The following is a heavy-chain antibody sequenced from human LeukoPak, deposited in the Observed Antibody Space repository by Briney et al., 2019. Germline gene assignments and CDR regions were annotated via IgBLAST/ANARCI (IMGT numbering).Heavy chain of an antibody. CDR2: IWDDGTNK. Sequence: QPGGSLRLSCAASGFTFSSYGMHWVRQAPGKGLEWVAVIWDDGTNKYYADSVKGRSTISRDSSKSTLFLQMNSLRAEDTAVYYCARALGGSWYQKAAFDYRGQGTLVTVSS. J-gene: IGHJ4*02. D-gene: IGHD6-13*01. V-gene: IGHV3-33*01. CDR1: GFTFSSYG. CDR3: ARALGGSWYQKAAFDY.